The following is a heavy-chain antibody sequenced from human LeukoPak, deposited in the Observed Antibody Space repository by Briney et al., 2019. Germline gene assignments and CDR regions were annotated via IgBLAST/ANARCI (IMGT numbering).Heavy chain of an antibody. Sequence: GGSLRLSCGASGFTFSSYAMSWVRQPPGRGLEWVAGVSPIGGRTIYADSAEGRFTISRDNSNDTVYLQLSSLRAEDSALYYCAKVRGVYCSSPACYYYDAWGQGTPVTVSS. CDR2: VSPIGGRT. V-gene: IGHV3-23*01. CDR1: GFTFSSYA. CDR3: AKVRGVYCSSPACYYYDA. D-gene: IGHD2-2*01. J-gene: IGHJ4*02.